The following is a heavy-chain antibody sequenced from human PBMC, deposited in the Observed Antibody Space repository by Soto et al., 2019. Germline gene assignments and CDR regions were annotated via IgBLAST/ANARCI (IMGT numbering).Heavy chain of an antibody. D-gene: IGHD2-2*01. CDR3: ARHVPAAGYYYGMDV. CDR1: GGTFSSYA. J-gene: IGHJ6*02. Sequence: QVQLVQSGAAVKKPGSSVKVSCKASGGTFSSYAISWVRQAPGQGLEWLGGIIPIFGTANYAQKFQGRGTITADESTSTAHMELSSLRSEDTAVYYGARHVPAAGYYYGMDVWGQGTTVTVSS. CDR2: IIPIFGTA. V-gene: IGHV1-69*12.